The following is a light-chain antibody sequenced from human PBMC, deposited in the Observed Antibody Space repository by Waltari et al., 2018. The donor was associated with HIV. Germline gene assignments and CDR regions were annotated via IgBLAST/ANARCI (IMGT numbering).Light chain of an antibody. CDR3: CAYAGSTTYVI. CDR1: SRDVGGYNL. Sequence: QSALTQPASVSGSPGQSITISFTGTSRDVGGYNLVSWYQQHPGKAPKLMIYDVSKRPSGVYNRCSGSKSGNTAARKISGLRGEEEADYDCCAYAGSTTYVIFGGGTKLTVL. V-gene: IGLV2-23*02. CDR2: DVS. J-gene: IGLJ2*01.